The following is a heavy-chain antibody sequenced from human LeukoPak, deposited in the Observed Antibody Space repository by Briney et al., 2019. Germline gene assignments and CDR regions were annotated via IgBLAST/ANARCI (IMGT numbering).Heavy chain of an antibody. CDR2: ITYTGST. D-gene: IGHD2-15*01. V-gene: IGHV4-61*05. CDR1: GVSISDSSYY. CDR3: ARHYCSGGSCKPDF. Sequence: SETLSLTCAVSGVSISDSSYYWGWIRQPPGKGLEFIGYITYTGSTSYSPSLKSRVTISLDTSKNQFSLRLTSVTAADTAVYYCARHYCSGGSCKPDFWGQGTLVTVSS. J-gene: IGHJ4*02.